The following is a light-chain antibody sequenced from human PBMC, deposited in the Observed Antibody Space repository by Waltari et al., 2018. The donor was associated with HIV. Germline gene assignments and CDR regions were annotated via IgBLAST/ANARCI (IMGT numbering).Light chain of an antibody. CDR2: EGS. V-gene: IGLV2-23*01. J-gene: IGLJ1*01. Sequence: QSALTQPASVSGSPGQSITISCPGTSSDVGSYNLSSWYQQPPGKAPKLMIYEGSKRPSGVSNRFSGSKSGNTASLTISGLQAEDEADYYCCSYAGSSTLYVFGTGTKVTVL. CDR3: CSYAGSSTLYV. CDR1: SSDVGSYNL.